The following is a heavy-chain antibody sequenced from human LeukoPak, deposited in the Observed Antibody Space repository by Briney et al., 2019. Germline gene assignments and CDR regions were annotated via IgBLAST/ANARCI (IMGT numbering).Heavy chain of an antibody. D-gene: IGHD2-2*01. CDR3: ARADIVVVPAAMYFDY. J-gene: IGHJ4*02. Sequence: PSETLSLTCAVYGGSFSGYYWSWIRQPPGKGLEWIGEINHSGSTNYNPSLKSRVTISVDTSKNQFSLKLSSVTAADTAVYYCARADIVVVPAAMYFDYWGQGTLVTVSS. CDR2: INHSGST. CDR1: GGSFSGYY. V-gene: IGHV4-34*01.